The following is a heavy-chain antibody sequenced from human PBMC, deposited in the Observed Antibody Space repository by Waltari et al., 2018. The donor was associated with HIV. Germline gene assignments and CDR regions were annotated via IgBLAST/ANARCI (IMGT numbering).Heavy chain of an antibody. CDR2: IWYYGSKK. CDR1: GFTFSTYG. V-gene: IGHV3-33*01. J-gene: IGHJ4*02. Sequence: QVQLVESGGGVVQPGRSLRLSCAASGFTFSTYGMHWVRQAPGKGLEWVAGIWYYGSKKYYADSGKGRLTISRDNSKNTVYLQINRLRAEDTAVYYCAREGHYYGSGRFGGDYWGQGTLVTVSS. CDR3: AREGHYYGSGRFGGDY. D-gene: IGHD3-10*01.